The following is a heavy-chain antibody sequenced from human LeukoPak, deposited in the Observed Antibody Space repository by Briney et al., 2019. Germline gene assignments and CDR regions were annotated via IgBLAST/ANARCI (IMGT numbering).Heavy chain of an antibody. CDR3: AKGGGPYNWFDP. J-gene: IGHJ5*02. CDR1: GGSISSYY. CDR2: IYTSGST. Sequence: SETLSLTCTVSGGSISSYYWSWIRQPAGKGLEWIGRIYTSGSTNYNPPLKSRLSMSVDTSKNQFSLRLSSVTAADAAVYYYAKGGGPYNWFDPWGQGTLVTVSS. V-gene: IGHV4-4*07.